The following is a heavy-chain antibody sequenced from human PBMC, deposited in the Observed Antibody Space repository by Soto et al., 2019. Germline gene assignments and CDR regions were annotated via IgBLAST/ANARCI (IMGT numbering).Heavy chain of an antibody. CDR2: TTGGGSTE. CDR3: ARGYGSESYVFDY. CDR1: GFTFSNYA. D-gene: IGHD3-10*01. Sequence: GGSLRLSCAASGFTFSNYAMSWVRQAPGKGLEWVSLTTGGGSTEFHADSVKGRFSISRDNSKNTLYLQMNSLRAEDTAVYYCARGYGSESYVFDYWGQGALVTVSS. J-gene: IGHJ4*02. V-gene: IGHV3-23*01.